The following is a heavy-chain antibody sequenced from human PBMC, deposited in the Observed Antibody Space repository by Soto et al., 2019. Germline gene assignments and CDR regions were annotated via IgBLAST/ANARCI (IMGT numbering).Heavy chain of an antibody. J-gene: IGHJ4*02. CDR1: VWSSSGYY. Sequence: SETLSLPCTVYVWSSSGYYWSWIRQSRARVLEGRGEINHGGSSNHNPSLKSRLTISVDTSKNQFSLKLSSVTAADTAVYYRARGITTKVVQTDAPDKYFFDSWGQGTLVTVSS. D-gene: IGHD3-22*01. V-gene: IGHV4-34*01. CDR2: INHGGSS. CDR3: ARGITTKVVQTDAPDKYFFDS.